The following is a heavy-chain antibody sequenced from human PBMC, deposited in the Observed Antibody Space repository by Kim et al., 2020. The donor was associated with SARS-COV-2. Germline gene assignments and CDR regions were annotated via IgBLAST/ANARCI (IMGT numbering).Heavy chain of an antibody. CDR1: GGSISSYY. J-gene: IGHJ6*02. D-gene: IGHD2-15*01. CDR3: ARHRGLIAAYWYGMDV. Sequence: SETLSLTCTVSGGSISSYYWSWIRQPPGKGLEWIGYIYYSGSTNYNPSLKSRVTISVDTSKNQFSLKLSSVTAADTAVYYCARHRGLIAAYWYGMDVWGQGTTVTVSS. CDR2: IYYSGST. V-gene: IGHV4-59*08.